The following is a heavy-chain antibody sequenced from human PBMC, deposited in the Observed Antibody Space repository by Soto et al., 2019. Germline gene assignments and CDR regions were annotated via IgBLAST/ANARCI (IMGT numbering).Heavy chain of an antibody. CDR3: ARGTSWQLPFDY. CDR1: GGSVSSESHY. Sequence: SETLSLTCTVSGGSVSSESHYWSWIRRTPGKGLEWIGYIYYTGSTNYNPSLKGRVTMSVDTSKNQFSLKVSSVTAADTAVYYCARGTSWQLPFDYWGQGTLVTVSS. CDR2: IYYTGST. J-gene: IGHJ4*02. V-gene: IGHV4-61*01. D-gene: IGHD6-13*01.